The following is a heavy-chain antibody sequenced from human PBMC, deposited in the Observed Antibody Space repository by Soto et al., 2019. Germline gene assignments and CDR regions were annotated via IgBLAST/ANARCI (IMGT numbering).Heavy chain of an antibody. V-gene: IGHV4-4*02. CDR1: SGSICSSNW. D-gene: IGHD2-2*01. Sequence: EALSLTCAVSSGSICSSNWWSWVRQPPGKGLEWIGEIYHSGSTNYNPSLKSRVTISVDKSKNQFSLKLSSVTAADTAVYYCARGPRPESRDFDYWGQGTLVTVSS. J-gene: IGHJ4*02. CDR3: ARGPRPESRDFDY. CDR2: IYHSGST.